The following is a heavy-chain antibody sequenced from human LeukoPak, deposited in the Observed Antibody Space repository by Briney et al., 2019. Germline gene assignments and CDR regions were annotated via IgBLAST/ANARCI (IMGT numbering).Heavy chain of an antibody. D-gene: IGHD2-8*01. CDR3: ARDQWRNGAWGGFDI. Sequence: GRSLRLSCAAPGFTFSSYAMHWVRQAPGKGLEWVAVISYDGSNKYYADSVKGRFTISRDNSKNTLYLQMSSLRAEDTAVYYCARDQWRNGAWGGFDIWGQGTMVTVSS. V-gene: IGHV3-30-3*01. CDR2: ISYDGSNK. J-gene: IGHJ3*02. CDR1: GFTFSSYA.